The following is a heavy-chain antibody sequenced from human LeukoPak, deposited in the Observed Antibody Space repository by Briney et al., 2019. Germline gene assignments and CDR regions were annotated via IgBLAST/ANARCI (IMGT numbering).Heavy chain of an antibody. Sequence: PGGSLRLSCAASGFSFRTYAMSWVRQAPGKGMEWVSGISGTSYSIDYADSVKGRFTISRDNSKNTLYLQMISLRADDTAVYYCARVHYYGSGGFLIDWGQGTLVTVSS. CDR2: ISGTSYSI. J-gene: IGHJ4*02. V-gene: IGHV3-23*01. D-gene: IGHD3-10*01. CDR3: ARVHYYGSGGFLID. CDR1: GFSFRTYA.